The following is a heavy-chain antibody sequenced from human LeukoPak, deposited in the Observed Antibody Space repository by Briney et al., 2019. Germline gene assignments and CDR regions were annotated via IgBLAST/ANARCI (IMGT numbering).Heavy chain of an antibody. J-gene: IGHJ4*02. CDR3: ARRRLFVVD. CDR1: GGSFSGYN. CDR2: INHCGST. V-gene: IGHV4-34*01. Sequence: SETPSLTCAVDGGSFSGYNWSWVRQPPGKGLELIGEINHCGSTNYNPPLKSRVTISVDTSKTQFSLKLSSVTAADTAVYYCARRRLFVVDWGPGTLVTVSS. D-gene: IGHD6-6*01.